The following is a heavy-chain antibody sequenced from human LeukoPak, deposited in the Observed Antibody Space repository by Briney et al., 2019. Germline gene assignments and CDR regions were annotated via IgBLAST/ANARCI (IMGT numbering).Heavy chain of an antibody. D-gene: IGHD3-9*01. J-gene: IGHJ4*02. CDR2: MNPNSGNT. V-gene: IGHV1-8*03. CDR1: GYTFTSYD. Sequence: ASVKVSCKASGYTFTSYDINWVRQATGQGLEWMGWMNPNSGNTGYAQKFQGRVTITRNTSISTAYMELSSLRSEDTAVYYCARGPWGETGYYPRDYWGQGTLVTVSS. CDR3: ARGPWGETGYYPRDY.